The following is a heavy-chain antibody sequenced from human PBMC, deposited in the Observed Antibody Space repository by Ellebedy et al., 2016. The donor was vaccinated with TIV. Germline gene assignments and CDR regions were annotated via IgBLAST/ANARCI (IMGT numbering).Heavy chain of an antibody. CDR2: IFSNDEK. V-gene: IGHV2-26*01. CDR3: ARILRSSGWYAWFDP. CDR1: GFSLSNARMG. Sequence: SGPTLVKPTETLTLTCTVSGFSLSNARMGVSWIRQPPGKALEWLAHIFSNDEKSYSTSLKSRLTISKDTSKSQVVLTMTNMDPVDTATYYCARILRSSGWYAWFDPWGQGTLVTVSS. D-gene: IGHD6-19*01. J-gene: IGHJ5*02.